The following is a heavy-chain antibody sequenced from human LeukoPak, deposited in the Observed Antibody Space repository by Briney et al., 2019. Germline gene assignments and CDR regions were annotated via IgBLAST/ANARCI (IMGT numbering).Heavy chain of an antibody. D-gene: IGHD6-6*01. J-gene: IGHJ4*02. V-gene: IGHV4-59*01. CDR1: GGSISSYY. CDR3: ARAHGVYSSSLGFDY. Sequence: ASETLSLTCTVSGGSISSYYWSWIRQPPGKGLVRIGYIYYSGSTNYNPSLKSRVTISVDTSKNQFSLKLSSVTAADTAVYYCARAHGVYSSSLGFDYWGQGTLVTVSS. CDR2: IYYSGST.